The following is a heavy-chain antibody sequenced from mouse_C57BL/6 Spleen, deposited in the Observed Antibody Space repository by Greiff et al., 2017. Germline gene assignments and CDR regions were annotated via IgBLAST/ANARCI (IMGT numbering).Heavy chain of an antibody. Sequence: QVQLQQSGAELVRPGTSVKVSCKASGYAFTNYLIEWVKQRPGQGLEWIGVINPGSGGTNYNEKFKGKATLTADKSSSTAYMQLSSLTSEDSAVYFCARSFDTTVVAPFDYWGQGTTLTVSS. J-gene: IGHJ2*01. CDR1: GYAFTNYL. CDR3: ARSFDTTVVAPFDY. V-gene: IGHV1-54*01. CDR2: INPGSGGT. D-gene: IGHD1-1*01.